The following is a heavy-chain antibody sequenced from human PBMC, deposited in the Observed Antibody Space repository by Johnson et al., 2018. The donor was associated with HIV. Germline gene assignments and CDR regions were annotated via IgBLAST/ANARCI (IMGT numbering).Heavy chain of an antibody. CDR3: ARDWSDIAAAVTGAFDV. D-gene: IGHD6-13*01. CDR2: ISYAGANK. V-gene: IGHV3-30*03. J-gene: IGHJ3*01. CDR1: GFTFSSYG. Sequence: QVQLVESGGGLVQPGGSLRLSCAASGFTFSSYGMHWVRQAPGKGLEWVAVISYAGANKYYADSVKGRFTISRDNSKNTLYLQMNSLRAEDTAVYYCARDWSDIAAAVTGAFDVWGQGTMITVSS.